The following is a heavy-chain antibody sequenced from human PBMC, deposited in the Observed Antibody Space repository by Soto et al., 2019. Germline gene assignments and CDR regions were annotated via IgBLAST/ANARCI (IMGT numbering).Heavy chain of an antibody. CDR1: GFTFSSYW. CDR2: IVTNGAGT. Sequence: GGSLRLSCAASGFTFSSYWMHWVRQAPGKGLEWLSNIVTNGAGTTYPDSMKGRFTISRDNSKNTVYLQMNSLRGEDTAIYYCAKDLDTTVFNFGYWGQGTLVTVSS. D-gene: IGHD5-18*01. V-gene: IGHV3-23*01. J-gene: IGHJ4*02. CDR3: AKDLDTTVFNFGY.